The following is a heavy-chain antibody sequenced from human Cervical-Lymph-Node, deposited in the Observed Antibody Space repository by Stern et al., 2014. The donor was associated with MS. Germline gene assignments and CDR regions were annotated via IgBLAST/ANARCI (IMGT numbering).Heavy chain of an antibody. J-gene: IGHJ3*01. D-gene: IGHD2-15*01. V-gene: IGHV3-9*01. CDR1: GFTFEDYA. CDR3: AKDMAAASYWAFDF. Sequence: VQLVESGGGLVQPGRSLRLSCVASGFTFEDYAMHWVRQAPGKGLEWVSGVSWNSDSIAYADSVKGRFTISRDNAKNSLYLQMNSLRTEDTAFYYCAKDMAAASYWAFDFWGQGTMLTVSS. CDR2: VSWNSDSI.